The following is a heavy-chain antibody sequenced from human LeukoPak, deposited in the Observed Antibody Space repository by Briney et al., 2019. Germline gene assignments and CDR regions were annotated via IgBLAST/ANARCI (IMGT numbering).Heavy chain of an antibody. V-gene: IGHV3-30*18. CDR1: GFTFSSYG. Sequence: GGSLRLSCAASGFTFSSYGMQWVRQPPGKWLECVALISPDGRDKYYGDSVKGRFTISRDNSKNTLYLQMNSPRAEDTAVYYCAKDGATTWFGEATWGQGTPVTVSS. D-gene: IGHD3-10*01. J-gene: IGHJ5*02. CDR2: ISPDGRDK. CDR3: AKDGATTWFGEAT.